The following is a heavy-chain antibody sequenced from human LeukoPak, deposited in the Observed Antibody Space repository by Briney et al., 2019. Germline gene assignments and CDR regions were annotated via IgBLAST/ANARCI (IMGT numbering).Heavy chain of an antibody. CDR2: IRSKANSYAT. CDR3: AKEVGYDSSGYDDF. J-gene: IGHJ4*02. CDR1: GFTFSGSA. D-gene: IGHD3-22*01. Sequence: PGGSLKLSCAASGFTFSGSAMHWVRQASGKGLEWVGRIRSKANSYATAYAASVKGRFTISRDDSKNTAYLQMNSLRAEDTALYYCAKEVGYDSSGYDDFWGQGTLVTVSS. V-gene: IGHV3-73*01.